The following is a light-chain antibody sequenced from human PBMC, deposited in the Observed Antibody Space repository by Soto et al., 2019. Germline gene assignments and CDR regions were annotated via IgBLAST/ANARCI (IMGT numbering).Light chain of an antibody. CDR2: GAS. Sequence: EIVITQSPATLPVSPGERATLSCRASQSVSSNLAWYQQKPGQAPRFLIYGASTRATGIRARFSGSGAGTECTLTISSLQSEDVAVDYCPQYDNLTLTFCGGTKVDIK. V-gene: IGKV3-15*01. CDR3: PQYDNLTLT. CDR1: QSVSSN. J-gene: IGKJ4*01.